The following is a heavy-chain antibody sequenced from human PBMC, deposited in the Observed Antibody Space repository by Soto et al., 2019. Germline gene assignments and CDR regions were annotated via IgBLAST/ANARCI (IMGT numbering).Heavy chain of an antibody. CDR1: GGTFSSYA. J-gene: IGHJ6*02. D-gene: IGHD3-3*01. CDR2: IIPIFGTA. V-gene: IGHV1-69*13. CDR3: ARAYRMDDFWSGYPSPYYYYGMDV. Sequence: ASVKVSCKASGGTFSSYAISWVRQAPGQGLEWMGGIIPIFGTANYAQKFQGRVTITADESTSTAYMELSSLRSEDTAVYYCARAYRMDDFWSGYPSPYYYYGMDVWGQGTTVTVSS.